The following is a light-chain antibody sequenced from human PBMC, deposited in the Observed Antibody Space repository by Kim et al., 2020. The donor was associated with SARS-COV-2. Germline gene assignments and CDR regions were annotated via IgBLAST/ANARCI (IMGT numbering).Light chain of an antibody. Sequence: QSVLTQPPSVSGAPGQGVTISCTGSSSNIGADYDVHWYQQLPGTAPKLLIYGNSNRPSGVPDRFSGSKSGTSASLAITGLQAEDEADYYCQSYDSSLSVHVVFGGGTQLTVL. V-gene: IGLV1-40*01. CDR3: QSYDSSLSVHVV. CDR1: SSNIGADYD. J-gene: IGLJ2*01. CDR2: GNS.